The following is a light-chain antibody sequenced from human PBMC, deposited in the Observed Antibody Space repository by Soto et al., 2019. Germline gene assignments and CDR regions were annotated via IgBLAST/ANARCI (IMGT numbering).Light chain of an antibody. V-gene: IGKV2-30*02. CDR2: KVS. CDR1: QSLVHSDGIAY. CDR3: MQGTHWLIT. Sequence: DVVMTQSPLSLPVTLGQPASISCRSNQSLVHSDGIAYFSWFQQRPGRSPRRLIYKVSNRDSGVPARFSGSGSGTDFALKISRVEAEDVGVYYCMQGTHWLITFGQVTLLAIK. J-gene: IGKJ5*01.